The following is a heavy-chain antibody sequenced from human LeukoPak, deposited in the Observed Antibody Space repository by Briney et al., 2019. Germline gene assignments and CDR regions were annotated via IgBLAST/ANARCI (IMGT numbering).Heavy chain of an antibody. CDR2: IYYSGST. CDR1: GGSISSHY. D-gene: IGHD2-2*02. CDR3: ARRACSSTNCYIGY. J-gene: IGHJ4*02. V-gene: IGHV4-59*11. Sequence: SETLSLTCTVSGGSISSHYWSWIRQPPGKGLEWIGYIYYSGSTNYNPSLKSRVTISVDTSKNQFSLKLSSVTAADTAVYYCARRACSSTNCYIGYWGQGTLVTVSS.